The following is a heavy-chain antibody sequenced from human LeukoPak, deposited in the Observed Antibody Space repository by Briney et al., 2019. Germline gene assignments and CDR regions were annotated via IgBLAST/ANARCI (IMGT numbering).Heavy chain of an antibody. Sequence: QSGGSLRLSCAASGFTFRSYWMTWVRQAPGKGLECVANIKQDGSEKYYVDSVKGRFTISRDNAENSLYLQMNSLRAEDTAVYYCARCSPDYGDTSDFWGQGTLVTVSS. V-gene: IGHV3-7*01. J-gene: IGHJ4*02. CDR2: IKQDGSEK. CDR1: GFTFRSYW. D-gene: IGHD4-17*01. CDR3: ARCSPDYGDTSDF.